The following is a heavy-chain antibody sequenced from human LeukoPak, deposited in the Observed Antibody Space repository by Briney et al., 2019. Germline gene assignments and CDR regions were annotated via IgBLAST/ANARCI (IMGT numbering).Heavy chain of an antibody. Sequence: GGSLRLSCAASGFTFSRYSMNWVRQAPGKGLEWVSYISSSSRTIHYADSVKGRFTISRDNAKNSLYLQMNSLRAEDTAVYYCARASSGYSGDAFGIWGQGTMVTVSS. CDR2: ISSSSRTI. D-gene: IGHD3-22*01. CDR1: GFTFSRYS. J-gene: IGHJ3*02. V-gene: IGHV3-48*01. CDR3: ARASSGYSGDAFGI.